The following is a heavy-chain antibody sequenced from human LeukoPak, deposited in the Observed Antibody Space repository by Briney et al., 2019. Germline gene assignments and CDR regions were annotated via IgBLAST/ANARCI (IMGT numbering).Heavy chain of an antibody. CDR2: IYYSGST. D-gene: IGHD6-13*01. J-gene: IGHJ5*02. Sequence: SETLSLTCTVSGGSISSYYWSWIRQPPGKGLEWIGYIYYSGSTNYNPSLKSRVTMSVDTSKNQFSLKLSSVTAADTAVYYCARLGAAVFNWFDPWGQGTLVTVSS. CDR1: GGSISSYY. CDR3: ARLGAAVFNWFDP. V-gene: IGHV4-59*08.